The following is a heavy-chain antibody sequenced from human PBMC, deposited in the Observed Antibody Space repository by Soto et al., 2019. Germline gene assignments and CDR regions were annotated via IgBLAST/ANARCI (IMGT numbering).Heavy chain of an antibody. D-gene: IGHD3-22*01. J-gene: IGHJ3*01. CDR2: ITGSGDYT. V-gene: IGHV3-23*01. CDR3: GKAPIGDYLGAFDF. CDR1: GFTFSSYA. Sequence: EVQMLESGGGLVQPGGSLRLSCAASGFTFSSYALTWVRQAPGKGLEWVSSITGSGDYTRYTDSVKGRFTITRDNAKNTMFLQMKSLRADDTAISYCGKAPIGDYLGAFDFWGQGTMVTVSS.